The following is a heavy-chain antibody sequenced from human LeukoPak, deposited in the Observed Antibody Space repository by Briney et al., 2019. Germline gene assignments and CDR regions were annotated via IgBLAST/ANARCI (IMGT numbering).Heavy chain of an antibody. CDR2: IYYTGST. CDR1: GGSIKNYY. CDR3: ARGAAAVY. V-gene: IGHV4-59*01. D-gene: IGHD6-13*01. J-gene: IGHJ4*02. Sequence: PSETLSLTCIVSGGSIKNYYWSWIRQPPGKGLEYIGYIYYTGSTNYNPSLKSRVTISVDTPKNQFSLKLSSVTAADTAVYYCARGAAAVYWGQGALVTVSS.